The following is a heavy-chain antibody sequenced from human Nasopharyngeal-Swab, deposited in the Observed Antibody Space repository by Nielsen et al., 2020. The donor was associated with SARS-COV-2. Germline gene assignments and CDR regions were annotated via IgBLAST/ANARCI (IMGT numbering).Heavy chain of an antibody. CDR2: IGAGGNT. D-gene: IGHD2-21*01. Sequence: GGSLRLSCAASGFTVSSNYISWVRQAPGMGLEWVSVIGAGGNTIYADSVKGRFTISRDNSKNMVYLQMDSLRAEDTAVYYCAKYFGSGAYEAFCDCWGHGALVTVSS. CDR3: AKYFGSGAYEAFCDC. J-gene: IGHJ4*01. V-gene: IGHV3-53*01. CDR1: GFTVSSNY.